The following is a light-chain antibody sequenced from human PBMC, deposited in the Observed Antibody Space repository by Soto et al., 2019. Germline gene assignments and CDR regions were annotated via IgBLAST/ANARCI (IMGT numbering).Light chain of an antibody. CDR3: QQYGNFPYT. CDR2: GPS. Sequence: ETVLTQSPGTLYLSPGERATLSCRANETVNNNFLAWYGQKPGQAPRLLIHGPSRRASGIPDRFSGSGSGTAFTLNISRREPEDFAVYYCQQYGNFPYTFGPGTKVQIK. CDR1: ETVNNNF. J-gene: IGKJ2*01. V-gene: IGKV3-20*01.